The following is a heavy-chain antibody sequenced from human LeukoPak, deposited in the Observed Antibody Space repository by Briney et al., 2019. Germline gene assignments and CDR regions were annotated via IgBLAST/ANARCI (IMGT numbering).Heavy chain of an antibody. V-gene: IGHV3-9*01. CDR2: ISWNSGSL. Sequence: GGSLRLSCAASGFIYDNHAMHWVRQAPGKALEWVSGISWNSGSLGYADTVRGRFIISRDNAKNSLYLQMNSLRIEDTALYYCTKDIKSGYSTARLAFDSWGQGTLVTVSS. D-gene: IGHD6-13*01. CDR3: TKDIKSGYSTARLAFDS. J-gene: IGHJ4*02. CDR1: GFIYDNHA.